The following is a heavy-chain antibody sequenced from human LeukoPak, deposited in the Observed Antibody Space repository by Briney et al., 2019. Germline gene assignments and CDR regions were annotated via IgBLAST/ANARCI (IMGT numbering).Heavy chain of an antibody. D-gene: IGHD2-2*01. V-gene: IGHV4-59*01. Sequence: SETLSLTCTVSGGSISSYYWSWIRQPPGKGLEWTGYIYYSGSTNYNPSLKSRVTISVDTSKNQFSLKLSSVTAADTAVYYCARGDPLGTYCSSTSCYPTAVDYWGQGTLVTVSS. J-gene: IGHJ4*02. CDR2: IYYSGST. CDR1: GGSISSYY. CDR3: ARGDPLGTYCSSTSCYPTAVDY.